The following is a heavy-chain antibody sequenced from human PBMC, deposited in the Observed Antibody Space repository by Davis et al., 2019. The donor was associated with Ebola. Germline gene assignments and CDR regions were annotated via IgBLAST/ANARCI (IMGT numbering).Heavy chain of an antibody. CDR1: GFTFSSYT. CDR3: ARDPTRTYYDFWSGSSDYYYGMDV. D-gene: IGHD3-3*01. CDR2: ISSSSSYI. J-gene: IGHJ6*02. V-gene: IGHV3-21*01. Sequence: GESLKISCAASGFTFSSYTMNWVCQAPGKGLEWVSSISSSSSYIYYAYSVKGRFTISRDNAKNSLYLQMNSLIAEDTAVYYCARDPTRTYYDFWSGSSDYYYGMDVWGQGTTVTVSS.